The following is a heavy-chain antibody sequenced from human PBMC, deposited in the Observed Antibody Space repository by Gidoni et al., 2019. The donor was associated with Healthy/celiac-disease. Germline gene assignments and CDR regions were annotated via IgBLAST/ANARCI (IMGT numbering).Heavy chain of an antibody. CDR2: IIPIFGTA. V-gene: IGHV1-69*01. Sequence: QVQLVQSGAEVKKPGSSVKVSCKASGGTFSSYAISWVRQAPGQGLGWMGGIIPIFGTANYEQKFQGRVTITADESTSTAYMELSSLRSEDTAVYYCASHITMVRGVMQYWGQGTLVTVSS. J-gene: IGHJ4*02. CDR1: GGTFSSYA. D-gene: IGHD3-10*01. CDR3: ASHITMVRGVMQY.